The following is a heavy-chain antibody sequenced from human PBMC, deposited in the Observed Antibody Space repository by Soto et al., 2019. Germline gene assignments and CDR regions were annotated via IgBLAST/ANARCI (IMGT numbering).Heavy chain of an antibody. J-gene: IGHJ2*01. V-gene: IGHV1-69*13. CDR1: GGTFSSYA. Sequence: ASVKVSCKASGGTFSSYAISWVRQAPGQGLEWMGGIIPIFGTANYAQKFQGRVTITADESTSTAYMELSSLRSEDTAGYYCARGWIQLKTRTGYFDRWGRGTLVTVSS. D-gene: IGHD5-18*01. CDR2: IIPIFGTA. CDR3: ARGWIQLKTRTGYFDR.